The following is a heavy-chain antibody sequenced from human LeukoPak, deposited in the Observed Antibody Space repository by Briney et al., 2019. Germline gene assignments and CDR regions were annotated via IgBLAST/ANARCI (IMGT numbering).Heavy chain of an antibody. CDR2: VSGTGVGR. V-gene: IGHV3-23*01. J-gene: IGHJ3*02. CDR1: GFTFSNHA. CDR3: AKGHYYDSSGYRHDAFDI. Sequence: PGGSLRLSCAASGFTFSNHAMNWVRQAPGKGLEWVSAVSGTGVGRFYADSVKGRFTVSRDNAKDTVYLLMRSLRAEDTAVYYCAKGHYYDSSGYRHDAFDIWGQGTMVTVSS. D-gene: IGHD3-22*01.